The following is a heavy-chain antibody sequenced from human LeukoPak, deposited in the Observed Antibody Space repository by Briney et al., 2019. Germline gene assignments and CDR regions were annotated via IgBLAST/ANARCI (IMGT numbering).Heavy chain of an antibody. J-gene: IGHJ6*02. V-gene: IGHV1-18*01. D-gene: IGHD3-22*01. CDR2: ISAYNGNT. Sequence: ASVKVSCKAAGYTFTSYGISWVRQAPGQGLEWMGWISAYNGNTNYAQKLQGRVTMTTDTSTSTAYMELRSLRSEDTAVYYCARGYYDSSGYYTSGFYYYYYGMDVWGQGTTVTVSS. CDR3: ARGYYDSSGYYTSGFYYYYYGMDV. CDR1: GYTFTSYG.